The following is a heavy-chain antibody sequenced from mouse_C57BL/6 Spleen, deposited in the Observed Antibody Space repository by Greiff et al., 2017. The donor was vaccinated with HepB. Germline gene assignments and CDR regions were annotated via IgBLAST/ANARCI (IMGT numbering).Heavy chain of an antibody. V-gene: IGHV1-72*01. D-gene: IGHD2-12*01. CDR2: IDPNSGGT. Sequence: QVQLKQPGAELVKPGASVKLSCKASGYTFTSYWMHWVKQRPGRGLEWIGRIDPNSGGTKYNEKFKSKATLTVDKPSSTAYMQLSSLTSEDSAVYYCARHDAFYFDYWGQGTTLTVSS. J-gene: IGHJ2*01. CDR3: ARHDAFYFDY. CDR1: GYTFTSYW.